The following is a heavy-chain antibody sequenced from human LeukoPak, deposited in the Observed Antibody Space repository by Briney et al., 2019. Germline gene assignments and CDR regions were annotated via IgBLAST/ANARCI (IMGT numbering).Heavy chain of an antibody. V-gene: IGHV3-23*01. D-gene: IGHD2-2*01. CDR3: AKGPNVVPMNWFDP. J-gene: IGHJ5*02. Sequence: GGSLRLSCAACGFTFSSYAMSWVRQAPGKGLEWVSAISGSGGSTYYADSVKGRFTISRDNSKNTLYLQMNSLRAEDTAVYYCAKGPNVVPMNWFDPWGQGTLVTVSS. CDR1: GFTFSSYA. CDR2: ISGSGGST.